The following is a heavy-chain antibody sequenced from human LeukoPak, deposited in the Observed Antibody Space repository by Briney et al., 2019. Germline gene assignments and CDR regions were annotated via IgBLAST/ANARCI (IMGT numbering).Heavy chain of an antibody. V-gene: IGHV3-74*01. Sequence: GGSLRLSCAASGFTFSSYWLHWVRQPPGKGLVWVSRINREGSDTSYADSVKGRFTISRDNAKNTLYLEMNSLRAEDTAVYYCARDLPHYYDSSGYYDYWGQGTLVTVSS. CDR1: GFTFSSYW. CDR2: INREGSDT. D-gene: IGHD3-22*01. CDR3: ARDLPHYYDSSGYYDY. J-gene: IGHJ4*02.